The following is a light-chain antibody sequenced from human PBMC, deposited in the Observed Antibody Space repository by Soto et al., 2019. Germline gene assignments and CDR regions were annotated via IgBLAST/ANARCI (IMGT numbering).Light chain of an antibody. Sequence: QSVVTQRPSVSAAPGQKVTISCSGSSSNIGGNSVSWYQQLPGTAPKLLIYDDNKRPSGIPDRFSGSKSGTSATLGITGFQTGDEADYYCGSWDSSLSAYVFGTGTKVTVL. V-gene: IGLV1-51*01. CDR1: SSNIGGNS. CDR2: DDN. J-gene: IGLJ1*01. CDR3: GSWDSSLSAYV.